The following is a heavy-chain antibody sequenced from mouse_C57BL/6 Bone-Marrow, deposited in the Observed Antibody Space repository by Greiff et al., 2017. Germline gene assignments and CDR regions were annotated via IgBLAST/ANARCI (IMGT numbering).Heavy chain of an antibody. CDR2: IHPNSGST. CDR3: ERSGDWDRYFDY. CDR1: GYTFTSYW. J-gene: IGHJ2*01. D-gene: IGHD4-1*01. Sequence: VQLQQPGAELVKPGASVKLSCMASGYTFTSYWMHWVKQRPGQGLEWIGVIHPNSGSTNYNEKFKCKATLTVDKSYSTAYMQLSSLTSEASAVYCCERSGDWDRYFDYWGQGTTLTVSS. V-gene: IGHV1-64*01.